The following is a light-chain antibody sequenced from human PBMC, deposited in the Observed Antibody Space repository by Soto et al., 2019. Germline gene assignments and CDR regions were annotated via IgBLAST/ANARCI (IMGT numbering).Light chain of an antibody. Sequence: EILLTQSPGTLSLSPGERATLSCRASQSVSSSYLAWYQQKPGQSPRLLIYGASSRATGIPDRFSGSGSETDFTLTISRLEPEDFAVYYCQQYGSSPWTFGQGTKVEIK. CDR3: QQYGSSPWT. J-gene: IGKJ1*01. CDR1: QSVSSSY. V-gene: IGKV3-20*01. CDR2: GAS.